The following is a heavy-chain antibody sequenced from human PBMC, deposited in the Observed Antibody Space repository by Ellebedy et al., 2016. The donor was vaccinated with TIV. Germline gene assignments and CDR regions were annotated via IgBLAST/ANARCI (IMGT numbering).Heavy chain of an antibody. CDR2: IKSDGGEK. CDR3: AREGRLGIPLDY. V-gene: IGHV3-7*01. CDR1: GFTFASYW. D-gene: IGHD7-27*01. Sequence: GGSLRLXXAASGFTFASYWMSWVRQAPGKGLQWVANIKSDGGEKYYIDSVKGRFTISRDNAKNSLYLQMNSLRAEDTAVYYCAREGRLGIPLDYWGQGTLVTVSS. J-gene: IGHJ4*02.